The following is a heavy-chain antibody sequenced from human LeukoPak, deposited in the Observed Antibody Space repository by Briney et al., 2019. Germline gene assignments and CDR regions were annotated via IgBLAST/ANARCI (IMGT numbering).Heavy chain of an antibody. CDR3: ARKDGDY. CDR1: GASISAFH. V-gene: IGHV4-4*07. Sequence: SETLSLTCTVPGASISAFHWTWFRQPAGKGLEWIGLIYSSGSTLFNPSLKSRVAMSVDLTKNQLSLKLTSVTAADTAMYYCARKDGDYWGRGTLVTVSS. CDR2: IYSSGST. J-gene: IGHJ4*02.